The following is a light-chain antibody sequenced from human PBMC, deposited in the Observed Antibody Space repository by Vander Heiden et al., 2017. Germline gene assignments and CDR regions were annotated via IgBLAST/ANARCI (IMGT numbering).Light chain of an antibody. CDR3: QQGT. J-gene: IGKJ1*01. CDR2: AAS. Sequence: DIQMTQSPSSLSASVGDRVTITCRASQSISSYLNWYQQKPGKAPKLLIYAASSLQSGVPSRFSGSGSGTDFTITISSLQPEDFATYYCQQGTFGQGTKVEIK. CDR1: QSISSY. V-gene: IGKV1-39*01.